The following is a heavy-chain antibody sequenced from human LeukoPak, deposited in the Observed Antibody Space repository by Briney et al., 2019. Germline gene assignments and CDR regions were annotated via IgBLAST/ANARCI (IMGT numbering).Heavy chain of an antibody. CDR1: GFTFRTYG. V-gene: IGHV3-33*01. CDR3: ARDFGCRSISCNALVADY. D-gene: IGHD2-2*01. J-gene: IGHJ4*02. CDR2: IWYDGTNE. Sequence: TGGSLRLSCAASGFTFRTYGMHWVRQAPGKGLEWVAIIWYDGTNEYYADSVKGRFTISRDNSKNTLYLQMNSLRAEDTAVYYCARDFGCRSISCNALVADYWGQGTLVTVSS.